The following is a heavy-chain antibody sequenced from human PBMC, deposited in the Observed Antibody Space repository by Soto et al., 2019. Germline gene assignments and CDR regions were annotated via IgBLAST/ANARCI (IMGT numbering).Heavy chain of an antibody. CDR2: VIPIFGTA. Sequence: SVKVSCKASGGTFSSYAISWVRQAPGQGLEWMGGVIPIFGTANYAQKFQGRVTITADESTSTAYMELSSLRSEDTAVYYCARVLQSYYDSSGYPWPSTSVGFDPWGQGTLVTVYS. V-gene: IGHV1-69*13. D-gene: IGHD3-22*01. CDR3: ARVLQSYYDSSGYPWPSTSVGFDP. J-gene: IGHJ5*02. CDR1: GGTFSSYA.